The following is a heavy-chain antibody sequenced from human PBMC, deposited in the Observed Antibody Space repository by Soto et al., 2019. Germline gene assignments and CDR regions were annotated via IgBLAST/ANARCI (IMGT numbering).Heavy chain of an antibody. D-gene: IGHD6-13*01. CDR2: VDHSGST. CDR3: ARGRKEYSSSWYVD. CDR1: GGSVSSSRYY. Sequence: QVQLQESGPGLVKPSETLSLTCIVSGGSVSSSRYYWSWIRQPPGKGLEWIGEVDHSGSTNYNPSLKSRVTISVDTSKNQFSLKLSSVTAADTAVYYCARGRKEYSSSWYVDWGQGTLVTVSS. V-gene: IGHV4-61*01. J-gene: IGHJ4*02.